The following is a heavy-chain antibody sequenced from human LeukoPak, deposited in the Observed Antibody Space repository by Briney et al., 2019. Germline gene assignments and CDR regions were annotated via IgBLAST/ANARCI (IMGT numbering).Heavy chain of an antibody. V-gene: IGHV1-2*02. CDR3: ARWEGLYGSGSYSGY. J-gene: IGHJ4*02. CDR1: GYNLNTYH. CDR2: INPNSGGT. D-gene: IGHD3-10*01. Sequence: ASVKVSCKASGYNLNTYHMHWVRQAPGQGLEWMGWINPNSGGTNYAQKFQGRVTMTRDTSISTAYMELSRLRSDDTAVYYCARWEGLYGSGSYSGYWGQGTLVTVSS.